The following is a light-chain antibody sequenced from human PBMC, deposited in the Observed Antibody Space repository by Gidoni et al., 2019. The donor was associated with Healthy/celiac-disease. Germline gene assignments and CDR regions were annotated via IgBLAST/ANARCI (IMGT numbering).Light chain of an antibody. Sequence: IQLTQSPSSLSASVGDRVTITCRASQRMSSYLNWYQQKPGKAPKLLIYAASSLQSGVPSRFRGSGYGTDFNLNISSVQTEDFATYYCQQSYSTLTFGPGTKVDIK. J-gene: IGKJ3*01. V-gene: IGKV1-39*01. CDR1: QRMSSY. CDR3: QQSYSTLT. CDR2: AAS.